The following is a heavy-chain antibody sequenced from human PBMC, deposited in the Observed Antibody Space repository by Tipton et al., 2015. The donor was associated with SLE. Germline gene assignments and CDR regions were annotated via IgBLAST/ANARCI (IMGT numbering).Heavy chain of an antibody. V-gene: IGHV3-23*03. Sequence: SLRLSCAASGFTFSSYAMSWVRQAPGKGLEWVSVIYSGGSTYYADSVKGRFTISRDNAKNTLYLQMNSLRAEDTAVYYCAKDYDYIWGSEWYFDYWGQGTLVTVSS. CDR3: AKDYDYIWGSEWYFDY. CDR1: GFTFSSYA. J-gene: IGHJ4*02. D-gene: IGHD3-16*01. CDR2: IYSGGST.